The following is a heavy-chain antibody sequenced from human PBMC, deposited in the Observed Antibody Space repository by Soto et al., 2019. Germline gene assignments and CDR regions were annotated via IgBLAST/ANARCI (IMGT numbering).Heavy chain of an antibody. D-gene: IGHD3-10*01. CDR1: GFTFTSHN. CDR2: ISPYDHSF. J-gene: IGHJ4*02. CDR3: ARELSTIIRAYN. Sequence: EVQLVESGGGLVKPGGSLRLSCAASGFTFTSHNIYWFRQAPGKGLEWVSSISPYDHSFYYADSVKGRFTVSKDNAKSSVFLQMGSLRAEDTAIYYCARELSTIIRAYNWGQGTLVTVSS. V-gene: IGHV3-21*02.